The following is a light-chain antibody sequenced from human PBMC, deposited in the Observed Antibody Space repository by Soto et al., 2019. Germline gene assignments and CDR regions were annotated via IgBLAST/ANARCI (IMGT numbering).Light chain of an antibody. CDR2: EGS. J-gene: IGLJ2*01. Sequence: QSALTQPASVSGSPGQSITISCTGTSSDVWSYNLVSWYQQYPGKAPKLMIYEGSKRPSGVSNRFSGSKSGNTASLTISGLQAEDEADYYCCSYAGETTLVFGGGTKLTVL. CDR3: CSYAGETTLV. CDR1: SSDVWSYNL. V-gene: IGLV2-23*01.